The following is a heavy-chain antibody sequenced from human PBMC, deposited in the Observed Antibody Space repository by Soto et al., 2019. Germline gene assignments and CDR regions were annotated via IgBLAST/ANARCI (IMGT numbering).Heavy chain of an antibody. CDR2: IILILGIA. CDR3: ASRYCSSTSCYGSFDY. Sequence: SVKVSCKASGGTFSSYTISWVRQAPGQGLEWMGRIILILGIANYAQEFQGRVTITADKSTSTAYMELSSLRSEDTAVYYCASRYCSSTSCYGSFDYWGQGTLVTVSS. CDR1: GGTFSSYT. V-gene: IGHV1-69*02. D-gene: IGHD2-2*01. J-gene: IGHJ4*02.